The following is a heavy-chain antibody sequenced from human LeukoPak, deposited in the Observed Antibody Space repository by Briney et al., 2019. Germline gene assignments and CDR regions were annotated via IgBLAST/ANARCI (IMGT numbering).Heavy chain of an antibody. V-gene: IGHV3-23*01. J-gene: IGHJ4*02. CDR2: ISGSSGST. Sequence: GGSLRLSCAASGFTFSSYAMSWVRQAPGKGLEWVSAISGSSGSTYYADSVKGRFTISRDNSKNTLYLQMNSLRAEGTAVYYCAKPLVLGYCSSTSCSSYWGQGTLVTVSS. D-gene: IGHD2-2*01. CDR1: GFTFSSYA. CDR3: AKPLVLGYCSSTSCSSY.